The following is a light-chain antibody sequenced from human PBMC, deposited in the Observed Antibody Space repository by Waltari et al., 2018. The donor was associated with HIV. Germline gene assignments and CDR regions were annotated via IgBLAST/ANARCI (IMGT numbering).Light chain of an antibody. V-gene: IGLV6-57*03. Sequence: NFILTQPHSVSGSPGKTLTIPCTRTSGTIASNYVPCLQQRPGSALPPLLLTLQQRPGRAPTTVLYDDNHRPSGVPDRFSGTIDRSSNSASLMISGLQTEDEADYYCQSFDSNNHWVFGGGTKLTVL. CDR1: SGTIASNY. J-gene: IGLJ3*02. CDR3: QSFDSNNHWV. CDR2: DDN.